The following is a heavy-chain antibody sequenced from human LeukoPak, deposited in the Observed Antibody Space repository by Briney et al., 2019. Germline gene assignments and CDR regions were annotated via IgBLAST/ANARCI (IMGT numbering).Heavy chain of an antibody. V-gene: IGHV4-59*08. CDR1: GGSISSYY. D-gene: IGHD4-17*01. CDR2: IYYSGST. J-gene: IGHJ4*02. Sequence: SETLSLTCTVSGGSISSYYWSWIRQPPRKGLEWIGYIYYSGSTNYNPSLKSRVTISVDTSKNQFSLKLSSVTAADTAVYYCARHDAGDYVDYWGQGTLVTVSS. CDR3: ARHDAGDYVDY.